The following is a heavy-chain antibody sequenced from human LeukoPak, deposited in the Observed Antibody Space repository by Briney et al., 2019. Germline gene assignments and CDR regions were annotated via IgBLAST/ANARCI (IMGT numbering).Heavy chain of an antibody. J-gene: IGHJ4*02. V-gene: IGHV5-51*01. CDR2: IYPDDSRT. CDR1: GYNFPKSW. Sequence: GESLKISCKASGYNFPKSWIGWVRQMPGKGLEWMAIIYPDDSRTKYSPSFQGQVTISADRSINPAYLQWSSLRASDTAMYYCARPDYFASHDWGQGTLVTVSS. CDR3: ARPDYFASHD. D-gene: IGHD2/OR15-2a*01.